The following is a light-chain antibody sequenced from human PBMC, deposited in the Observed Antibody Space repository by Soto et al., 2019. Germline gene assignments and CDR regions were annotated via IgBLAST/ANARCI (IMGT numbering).Light chain of an antibody. CDR2: SNN. J-gene: IGLJ3*02. CDR1: SSNIGSKT. Sequence: QSVLTQPPSASGTPGQRVTISCSGSSSNIGSKTVNWYQQLPGTAPKLLIYSNNQRPSGVPDRFSGSKSGTSASLAISGLQSEDEADYYCVAWDDSLNVWVFGGGTKLTVL. V-gene: IGLV1-44*01. CDR3: VAWDDSLNVWV.